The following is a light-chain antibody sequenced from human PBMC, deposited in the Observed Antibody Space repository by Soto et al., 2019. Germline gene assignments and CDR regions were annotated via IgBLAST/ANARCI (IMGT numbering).Light chain of an antibody. J-gene: IGKJ5*01. V-gene: IGKV3-11*01. CDR1: QSVKNY. CDR3: QQRYDWPPLT. Sequence: EVVLTQSPATLSLSPGDRATLSCRASQSVKNYLAWYQQKPGQVPRLLIYDTSNRATGVPARFSGSGSGTDFTLSISSLEPEDFAVYYCQQRYDWPPLTFGQGTRL. CDR2: DTS.